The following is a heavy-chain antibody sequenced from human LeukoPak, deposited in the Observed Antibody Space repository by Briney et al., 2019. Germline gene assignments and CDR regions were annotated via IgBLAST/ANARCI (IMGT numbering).Heavy chain of an antibody. Sequence: GESLKISCKGSGYTFTSYWIAWVRQMPGKGLEWMGIIYPGDSDTRYSPSFQGQVAISGDKSTSSAYLQWSSLKASDTAMYYCARVITMIRGVPDRFDPWGQGTLVTVSS. CDR2: IYPGDSDT. CDR1: GYTFTSYW. D-gene: IGHD3-10*01. J-gene: IGHJ5*02. CDR3: ARVITMIRGVPDRFDP. V-gene: IGHV5-51*01.